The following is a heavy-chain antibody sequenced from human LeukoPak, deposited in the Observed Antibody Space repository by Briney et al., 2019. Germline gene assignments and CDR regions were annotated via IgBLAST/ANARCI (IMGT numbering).Heavy chain of an antibody. Sequence: GGSLRLSCAASGFTFSSYSMNWVRQAPGKGLEWVSSISSSSSYIYYADSVKGRFTISRDNAKNSLYLQMNSLRAEDTAVYYCARDAPAVLRFLEWQGGNYYYYYMDVWGKGTTVTVSS. CDR3: ARDAPAVLRFLEWQGGNYYYYYMDV. CDR2: ISSSSSYI. D-gene: IGHD3-3*01. CDR1: GFTFSSYS. J-gene: IGHJ6*03. V-gene: IGHV3-21*01.